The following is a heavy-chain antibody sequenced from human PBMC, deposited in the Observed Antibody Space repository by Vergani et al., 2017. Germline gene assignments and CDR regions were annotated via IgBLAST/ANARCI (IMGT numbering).Heavy chain of an antibody. Sequence: QVQLVQSGAEVKKPGSPVKVSCKASGGTSSSYAISWLRQAPGQGLEWMGGCIPIFGPANYAQKFQGRVTITADESTRTAYMELSSLRSEDTAVDYCARGRLGPYYYYYMDVWGKGTTVTVSS. CDR2: CIPIFGPA. D-gene: IGHD6-19*01. CDR3: ARGRLGPYYYYYMDV. V-gene: IGHV1-69*01. J-gene: IGHJ6*03. CDR1: GGTSSSYA.